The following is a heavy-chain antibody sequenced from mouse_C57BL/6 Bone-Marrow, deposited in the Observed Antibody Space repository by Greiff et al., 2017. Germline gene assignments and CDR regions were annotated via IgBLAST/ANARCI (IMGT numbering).Heavy chain of an antibody. Sequence: QVQLQQPGAELVKPGASVKLSCKASGYTFTSYWMQWVKQRPGQGLEWIGEIDPSDSYTNYNQKFKGKATLTVDTSSSTAYMQLSSLTSEDSAVYYCARARYYGSTYYAMDYWGQGTSVTVSS. D-gene: IGHD1-1*01. J-gene: IGHJ4*01. CDR3: ARARYYGSTYYAMDY. CDR1: GYTFTSYW. V-gene: IGHV1-50*01. CDR2: IDPSDSYT.